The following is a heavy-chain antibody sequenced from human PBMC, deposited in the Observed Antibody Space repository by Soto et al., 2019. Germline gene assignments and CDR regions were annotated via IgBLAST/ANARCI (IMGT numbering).Heavy chain of an antibody. CDR1: GFNVTSNY. CDR3: VRDRDLYRDMFHADL. CDR2: ITIRTGNV. J-gene: IGHJ4*01. D-gene: IGHD3-10*02. V-gene: IGHV3-48*02. Sequence: PGGSLRLSCAASGFNVTSNYMNWVRQAPGEGLEWLAYITIRTGNVLYADSVRGRFTISADNAENSVILQMNSLRDEDSAVYFCVRDRDLYRDMFHADLWGQGTLVTVSS.